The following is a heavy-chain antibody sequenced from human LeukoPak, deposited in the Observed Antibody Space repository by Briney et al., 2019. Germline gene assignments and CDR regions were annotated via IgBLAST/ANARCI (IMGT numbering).Heavy chain of an antibody. D-gene: IGHD1-1*01. CDR1: GSPLTELS. V-gene: IGHV1-24*01. CDR2: FDLEDGER. J-gene: IGHJ4*02. CDR3: AAGAQLPIDY. Sequence: GASVKFSCNVSGSPLTELSMHWVRQAPGKGLEWMGGFDLEDGERVYAQKLQGRLTMTEDTSTDTAYMELSSLRSEDTATYYCAAGAQLPIDYWGQGTLVTVSS.